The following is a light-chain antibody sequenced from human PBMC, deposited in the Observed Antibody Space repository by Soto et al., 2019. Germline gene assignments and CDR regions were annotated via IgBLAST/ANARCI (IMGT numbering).Light chain of an antibody. CDR1: SSDVGGSDY. J-gene: IGLJ1*01. CDR3: ISHVGHSNV. CDR2: DVS. V-gene: IGLV2-8*01. Sequence: QSVLTQPPSAYGSPEQSVTISCSGTSSDVGGSDYVSWYQHHPGKAPKLMIYDVSKRPSGVPDRFSGSKSGNMASLTVSGLQADDEADYYCISHVGHSNVFGTGTKLTVL.